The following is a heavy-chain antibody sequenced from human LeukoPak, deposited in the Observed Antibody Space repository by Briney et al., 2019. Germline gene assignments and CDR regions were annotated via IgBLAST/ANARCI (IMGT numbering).Heavy chain of an antibody. D-gene: IGHD1-1*01. Sequence: GGSLRLSCAASGFIFSSYWMSWVRQAPGKGPEWVANINQDGGAKYYVDSLKGRFTISRDNIEKSLYLQLNSLTADDTAVYFCARAPTTGTVDYWGQGTLVTVSS. V-gene: IGHV3-7*01. J-gene: IGHJ4*02. CDR1: GFIFSSYW. CDR2: INQDGGAK. CDR3: ARAPTTGTVDY.